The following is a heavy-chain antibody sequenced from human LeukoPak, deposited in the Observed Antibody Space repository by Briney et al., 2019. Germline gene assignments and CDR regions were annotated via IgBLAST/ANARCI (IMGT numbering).Heavy chain of an antibody. CDR3: ARAPHPLVWPPAAIGAWVFDY. V-gene: IGHV3-53*01. D-gene: IGHD2-2*01. CDR2: IYSGGST. CDR1: GFTVSSNY. Sequence: QPGGSLRLSCAASGFTVSSNYMSWVRQAPGKGLEWVSVIYSGGSTYYADSVKGRFTISRDNSKNTLYLQMNSLRAEDTAVYYCARAPHPLVWPPAAIGAWVFDYWGQGTLVTVSS. J-gene: IGHJ4*02.